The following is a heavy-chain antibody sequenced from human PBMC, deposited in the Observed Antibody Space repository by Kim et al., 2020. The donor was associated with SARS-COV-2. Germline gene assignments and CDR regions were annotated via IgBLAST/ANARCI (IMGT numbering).Heavy chain of an antibody. CDR2: ISGSGGTT. CDR3: TLGVVWFGDLTGY. Sequence: GGSLRLSCAASGFTYSNNVMSWVRQAPGKGLEWVSAISGSGGTTYYADAVKGRFTISRDNFKNTLYLQMNSLRVEDTAVYYCTLGVVWFGDLTGYCGQGTLVTVS. J-gene: IGHJ4*02. D-gene: IGHD3-10*01. CDR1: GFTYSNNV. V-gene: IGHV3-23*01.